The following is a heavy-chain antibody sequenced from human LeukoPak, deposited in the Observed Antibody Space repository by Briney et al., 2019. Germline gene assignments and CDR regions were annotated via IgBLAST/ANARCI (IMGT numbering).Heavy chain of an antibody. V-gene: IGHV4-4*09. J-gene: IGHJ3*02. Sequence: PSETLSLTCSVSGGSVNSYYWSWIRRPPGKGLEWIGYIYTTGRTNYNPSLKSRVTISVDTSKNQFSLKLSSVTAADTAVYYCAKILGSGVWYGFDIWGQGTMVTVSS. D-gene: IGHD7-27*01. CDR2: IYTTGRT. CDR3: AKILGSGVWYGFDI. CDR1: GGSVNSYY.